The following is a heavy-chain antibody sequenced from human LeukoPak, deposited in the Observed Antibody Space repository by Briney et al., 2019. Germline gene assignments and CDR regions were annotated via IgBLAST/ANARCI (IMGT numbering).Heavy chain of an antibody. V-gene: IGHV3-15*01. CDR3: TPHSSRFDY. D-gene: IGHD6-13*01. J-gene: IGHJ4*02. Sequence: PGGSLRLSCAASGFTFSSAWMTWVRQAPGKGLEWVGRIKSKIEGGTTDYAAPVKGRFTISRDDSKNTLYLQMSSLKTEDTAVYYCTPHSSRFDYWGQGTLVTVSS. CDR1: GFTFSSAW. CDR2: IKSKIEGGTT.